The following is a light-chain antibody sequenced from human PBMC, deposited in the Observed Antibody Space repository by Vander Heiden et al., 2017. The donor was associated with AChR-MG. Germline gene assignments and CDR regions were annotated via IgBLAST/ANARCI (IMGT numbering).Light chain of an antibody. J-gene: IGLJ2*01. Sequence: QSVLTQPPSLSGAPGQRVTIPCPGSSSNIGAGYHVHWYQQLPGTAPKLLLYANTNRPSGVSDRFSGSKSDTSASLAITGLQADDEADYYCQSYDGSLSGSIFGGGTKLTVL. CDR1: SSNIGAGYH. CDR3: QSYDGSLSGSI. CDR2: ANT. V-gene: IGLV1-40*01.